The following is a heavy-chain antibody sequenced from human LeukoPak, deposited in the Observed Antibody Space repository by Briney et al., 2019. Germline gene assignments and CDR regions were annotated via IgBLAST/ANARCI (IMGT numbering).Heavy chain of an antibody. V-gene: IGHV4-34*01. D-gene: IGHD6-13*01. CDR1: GGSFSGYY. CDR3: ARRSERRVAAAGRENWFDP. Sequence: SETLSLTCAVYGGSFSGYYWSWIRQPPGKGLEWIREINHSGSTNYNPSLKSRVTISVDTSKNQFSLKLSSVTAADTAVYYCARRSERRVAAAGRENWFDPWGQGTLVTVSS. J-gene: IGHJ5*02. CDR2: INHSGST.